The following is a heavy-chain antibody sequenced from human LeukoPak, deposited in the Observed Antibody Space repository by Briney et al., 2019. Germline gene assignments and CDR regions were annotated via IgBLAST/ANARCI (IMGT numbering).Heavy chain of an antibody. D-gene: IGHD2-2*01. Sequence: ASVKVSCKASGYTFTGYYMHWVRQAPGQGLEWMGWINPNSGGTNYAQKFQGRVTMTRDTSISTAYVELSRLRSDDTAVYYCACGADIVVVPAAIDYWGQGTLVTVSS. CDR3: ACGADIVVVPAAIDY. CDR1: GYTFTGYY. J-gene: IGHJ4*02. V-gene: IGHV1-2*02. CDR2: INPNSGGT.